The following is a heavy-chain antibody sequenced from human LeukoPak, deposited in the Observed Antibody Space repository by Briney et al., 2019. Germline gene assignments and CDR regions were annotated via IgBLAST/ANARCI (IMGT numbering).Heavy chain of an antibody. J-gene: IGHJ4*02. V-gene: IGHV1-18*01. D-gene: IGHD6-19*01. Sequence: ASVKVSCKASGYTFTSYGISWVRQAPGQGLEWMGWISAYNGNTNYAQKLQGRVTMTTDTPTSTAYMELRSLRSDDTAVYYCARDSTPPLPRQWPIPFDYWGQGTLVT. CDR2: ISAYNGNT. CDR1: GYTFTSYG. CDR3: ARDSTPPLPRQWPIPFDY.